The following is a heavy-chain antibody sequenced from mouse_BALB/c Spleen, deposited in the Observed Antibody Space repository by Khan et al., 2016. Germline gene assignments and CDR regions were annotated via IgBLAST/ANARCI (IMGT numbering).Heavy chain of an antibody. Sequence: VQLQQPGAELVKPGASVKLSCTASGFNIKDTYMHWVKQRPEQGLEWIGRIDPANGNTKYDPKFQGKATITADTSSNTAYLQLSSLTSEDTAVYYCARSPCDYDVGFAYWGQWTLVTVAA. J-gene: IGHJ3*01. CDR1: GFNIKDTY. V-gene: IGHV14-3*02. CDR3: ARSPCDYDVGFAY. CDR2: IDPANGNT. D-gene: IGHD2-4*01.